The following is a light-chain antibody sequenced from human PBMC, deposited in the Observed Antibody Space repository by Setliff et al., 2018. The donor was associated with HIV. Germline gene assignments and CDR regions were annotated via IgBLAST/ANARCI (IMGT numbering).Light chain of an antibody. Sequence: LTQPPSASGTPGQRVTISCSGSSSNIGSNTVNWYQQLPGTAPKLLIYRNNQRPSGVPDRFSGSKSGTSASLAISGLQSEDETDYYCAAWDDSLNGYVFGTGTKVTV. J-gene: IGLJ1*01. CDR1: SSNIGSNT. CDR2: RNN. V-gene: IGLV1-44*01. CDR3: AAWDDSLNGYV.